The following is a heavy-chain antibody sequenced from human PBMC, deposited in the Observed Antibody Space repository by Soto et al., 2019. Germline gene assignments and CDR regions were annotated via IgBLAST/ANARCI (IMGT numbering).Heavy chain of an antibody. CDR3: ARGSRDGYNCFDY. CDR1: GGTFSSYA. D-gene: IGHD5-12*01. V-gene: IGHV1-69*06. CDR2: IIAILGTA. J-gene: IGHJ4*02. Sequence: QVQLVQSGAEVKKPGSSVKVSCKASGGTFSSYAISWVRQAPVQGLEWMGGIIAILGTANYAQKFQGRVTMTADKSTSTAYMELSSLTSEDTAVYYCARGSRDGYNCFDYWGQGTLVTVST.